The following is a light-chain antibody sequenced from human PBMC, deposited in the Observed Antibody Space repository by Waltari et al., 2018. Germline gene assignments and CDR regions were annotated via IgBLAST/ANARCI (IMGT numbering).Light chain of an antibody. J-gene: IGKJ2*02. Sequence: DIVMTQTPLSLTVTLGESASISCRYSQSLLYSNGNINLHWYLQKPGQSPRLLIYKVTNRESRVPDKVRGSGSGTDFTLRIIRVGPEGVGVYYFLQTSKDPCTFGQGTKVEIK. CDR1: QSLLYSNGNIN. V-gene: IGKV2D-29*02. CDR3: LQTSKDPCT. CDR2: KVT.